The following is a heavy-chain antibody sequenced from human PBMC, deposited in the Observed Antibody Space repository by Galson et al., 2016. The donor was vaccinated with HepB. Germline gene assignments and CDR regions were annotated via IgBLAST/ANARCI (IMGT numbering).Heavy chain of an antibody. CDR2: ISAIGSATGHYT. V-gene: IGHV3-23*01. Sequence: SLRLSCAASGFTFSTYAMNWVRQAPGKGLGWVSAISAIGSATGHYTYYTDSVKGRFTISRDNSKNTLYLQVNGLRAEDTAVYYCAKEDGSYFDYWGQGTLVTISS. D-gene: IGHD1-26*01. CDR3: AKEDGSYFDY. CDR1: GFTFSTYA. J-gene: IGHJ4*02.